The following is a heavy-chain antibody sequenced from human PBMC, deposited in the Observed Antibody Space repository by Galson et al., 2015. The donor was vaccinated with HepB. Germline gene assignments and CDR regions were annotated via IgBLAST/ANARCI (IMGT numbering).Heavy chain of an antibody. V-gene: IGHV3-23*01. CDR1: GFTFSSYA. CDR3: AKTSGYSYPRSYYYYGMDV. D-gene: IGHD5-18*01. Sequence: SLRLSCAASGFTFSSYAMSWVRQAPGKGLEWVSAISGSGGSTYYADSVKGRFTISRDNSKNTLYLQMNSLRAEDTAVYYCAKTSGYSYPRSYYYYGMDVWGQGTTVTVSS. J-gene: IGHJ6*02. CDR2: ISGSGGST.